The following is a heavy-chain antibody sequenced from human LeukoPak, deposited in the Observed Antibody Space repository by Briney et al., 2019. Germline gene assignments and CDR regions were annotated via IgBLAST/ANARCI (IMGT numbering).Heavy chain of an antibody. CDR1: GFTFDDYA. Sequence: GRSLRLSCAASGFTFDDYAMHWVRQAPGKGLEWVSGISWNSGSIGYADSVKGRFTISRDNSKNTLYLQMNSLRAEDTAVYYCARDGRRFGELYYWGQGTLVTVSS. J-gene: IGHJ4*02. V-gene: IGHV3-9*01. CDR2: ISWNSGSI. D-gene: IGHD3-10*01. CDR3: ARDGRRFGELYY.